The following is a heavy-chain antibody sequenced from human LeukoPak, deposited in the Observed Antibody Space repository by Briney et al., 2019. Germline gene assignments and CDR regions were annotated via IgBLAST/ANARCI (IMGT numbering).Heavy chain of an antibody. V-gene: IGHV3-7*01. Sequence: GGSLRLSCAASGFTFSSYWMSWVRQAPGKGLEWVANIKEDGSEKYYVDSVKGRFTISRDNAKKSLFLQMNSLRVEDTAVYYCARGRNLAVWGQGTTVTVSS. J-gene: IGHJ6*02. CDR1: GFTFSSYW. CDR3: ARGRNLAV. CDR2: IKEDGSEK.